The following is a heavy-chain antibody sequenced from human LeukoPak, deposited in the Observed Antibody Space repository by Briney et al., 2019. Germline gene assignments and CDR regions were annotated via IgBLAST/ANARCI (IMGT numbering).Heavy chain of an antibody. Sequence: PGGSLRLSCEVSGFTFSSYAMSWVRQAPGKGLEWVSAISGSGGSTYYADSVKGRFTISRDNSKNTLYLQMNSLRAEDTAVYYCAKDLWKVVPTTPSHYWGQGTLVTVSS. D-gene: IGHD2-2*01. CDR1: GFTFSSYA. V-gene: IGHV3-23*01. J-gene: IGHJ4*02. CDR2: ISGSGGST. CDR3: AKDLWKVVPTTPSHY.